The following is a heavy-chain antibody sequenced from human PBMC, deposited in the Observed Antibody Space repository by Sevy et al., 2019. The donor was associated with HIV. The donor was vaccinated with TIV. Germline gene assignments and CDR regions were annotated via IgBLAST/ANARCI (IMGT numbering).Heavy chain of an antibody. CDR2: IYPGDPDT. Sequence: GESLKISCKTSGYNFNTYWIGWVRQKPGKGLEWMGIIYPGDPDTRYSPSFQGRVTISAVKSISTAYMQWSSLEASDTAMFYCAAAARPTKGFDQWGQGTLVTVSS. CDR1: GYNFNTYW. D-gene: IGHD6-13*01. J-gene: IGHJ4*02. CDR3: AAAARPTKGFDQ. V-gene: IGHV5-51*01.